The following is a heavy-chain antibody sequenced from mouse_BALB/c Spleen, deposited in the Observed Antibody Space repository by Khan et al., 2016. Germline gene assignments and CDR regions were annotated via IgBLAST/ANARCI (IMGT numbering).Heavy chain of an antibody. J-gene: IGHJ3*01. CDR3: ARAYSGNYWFAY. Sequence: VQLKQSGAELVKPGASVKLSCTASGFNIKDTYMHWVKQRPEQGLEWIGRIDPANGNTKYDPKFQGKATITADTSSNTAYLQLSSLTSEDTAVYYCARAYSGNYWFAYWGQGTLVTVSA. CDR2: IDPANGNT. D-gene: IGHD2-10*01. CDR1: GFNIKDTY. V-gene: IGHV14-3*02.